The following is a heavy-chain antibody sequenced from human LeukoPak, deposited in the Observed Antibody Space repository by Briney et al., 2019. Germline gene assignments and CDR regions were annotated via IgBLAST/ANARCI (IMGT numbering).Heavy chain of an antibody. J-gene: IGHJ4*02. Sequence: GGSLRLSCAASGFIFRSYWMSWVRQAPGKGLEWVSRINTDGSDASYVDFVKGRFTISRDNAKNTLYLQMHGLRAEDTAVYYCARASHCSRTSCYAPDYWGQGTLVTVSS. CDR3: ARASHCSRTSCYAPDY. CDR2: INTDGSDA. CDR1: GFIFRSYW. D-gene: IGHD2-2*01. V-gene: IGHV3-74*01.